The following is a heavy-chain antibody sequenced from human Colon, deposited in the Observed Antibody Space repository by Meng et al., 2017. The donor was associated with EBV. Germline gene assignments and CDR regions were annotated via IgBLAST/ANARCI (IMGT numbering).Heavy chain of an antibody. CDR1: GCILSDHY. CDR3: ARGGSYQTFDY. J-gene: IGHJ4*02. D-gene: IGHD1-26*01. CDR2: TRNRANRYST. V-gene: IGHV3-72*01. Sequence: EXQLVEXXXGLVQPGXSLRLSCAASGCILSDHYIDWVRQAPGKGLEWVGRTRNRANRYSTEYAASVKGRFTISRDDSKNSLFLQMNSLTTEDTAVYYCARGGSYQTFDYWGQGTLVTVAS.